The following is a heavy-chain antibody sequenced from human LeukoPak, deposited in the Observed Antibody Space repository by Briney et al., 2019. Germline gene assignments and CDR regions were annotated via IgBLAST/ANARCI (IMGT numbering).Heavy chain of an antibody. D-gene: IGHD2-15*01. CDR2: INANSGST. J-gene: IGHJ4*02. Sequence: ASVEVSCKTSGYTFTGYYIHWVRQAPGQGLEWMGWINANSGSTNYAQQFQGRVTMTRDTSISAAYMELSRLRSDDTAVYYCARDRVALRDFDYWGQGTLVTVSS. CDR1: GYTFTGYY. CDR3: ARDRVALRDFDY. V-gene: IGHV1-2*02.